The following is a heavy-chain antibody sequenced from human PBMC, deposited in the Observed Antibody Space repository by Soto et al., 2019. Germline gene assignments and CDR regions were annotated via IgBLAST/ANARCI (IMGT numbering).Heavy chain of an antibody. D-gene: IGHD3-22*01. CDR2: IYQSGTT. J-gene: IGHJ4*02. V-gene: IGHV4-59*01. CDR1: GGSFIGYY. Sequence: SETRSLTCSLYGGSFIGYYWTWMRQPPGKGLEWIGYIYQSGTTNYNASLKSRVTISIDTSKNQFFLKLNSVTAADTAVYYCARDSSGRHDYWGQGTLVTVSS. CDR3: ARDSSGRHDY.